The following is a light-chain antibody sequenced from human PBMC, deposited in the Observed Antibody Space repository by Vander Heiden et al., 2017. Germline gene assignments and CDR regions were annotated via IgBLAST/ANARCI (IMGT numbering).Light chain of an antibody. J-gene: IGKJ1*01. CDR2: DAS. Sequence: DIQMIQSPSTLSASVGDRVTITCRASQSISNWLAWYQQKPGRAPSLLIYDASTLQSGVPSRFSGSGSGTEFTLTISSLQPGDFATYYCQQYNTFSPWTFGQGTKV. V-gene: IGKV1-5*01. CDR3: QQYNTFSPWT. CDR1: QSISNW.